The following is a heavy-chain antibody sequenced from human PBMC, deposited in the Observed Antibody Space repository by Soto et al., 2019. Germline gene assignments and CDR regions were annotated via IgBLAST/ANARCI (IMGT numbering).Heavy chain of an antibody. CDR2: ISSSSSTI. D-gene: IGHD5-12*01. CDR3: ARADSGYAHGYYYYGMDV. CDR1: GFTFSSYS. Sequence: EVQLVESGGGLVQPGGSLRLSCAASGFTFSSYSMNWVRKAPGKGLEWVSYISSSSSTIYYADSVKGRFTISRDNAKNSRYLQMNSLRAEDTAVYYCARADSGYAHGYYYYGMDVWGQGTTVTVSS. J-gene: IGHJ6*02. V-gene: IGHV3-48*01.